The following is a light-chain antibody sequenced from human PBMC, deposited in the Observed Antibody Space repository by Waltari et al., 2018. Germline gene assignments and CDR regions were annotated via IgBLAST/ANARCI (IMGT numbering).Light chain of an antibody. CDR3: AAWDESLDGHVV. J-gene: IGLJ2*01. Sequence: QSVLTQPPSASGTPGHKVTITCSGTSSNIGTNPVNWYQQLPGTAPKLLIYSNDQRPSGVPDRFYGSKSGTSASLAISGLQSEDEADYYCAAWDESLDGHVVFGGGNKVTVL. CDR1: SSNIGTNP. V-gene: IGLV1-44*01. CDR2: SND.